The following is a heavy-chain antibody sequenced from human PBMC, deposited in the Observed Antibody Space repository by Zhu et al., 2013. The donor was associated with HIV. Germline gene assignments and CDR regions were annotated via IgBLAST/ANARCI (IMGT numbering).Heavy chain of an antibody. D-gene: IGHD2-15*01. Sequence: QVQLVQSGAEVKKPGASVKVSCKASGYTFTNYYIHWVRQAPGQGLEWMGWINPNSGDTNSAQKFQGRVTMTRDTSISTVYMQLSRLRSDDTAVYYCARVASRVAHYWYFDLWGLAPWSLSPQ. J-gene: IGHJ2*01. CDR1: GYTFTNYY. CDR3: ARVASRVAHYWYFDL. V-gene: IGHV1-2*02. CDR2: INPNSGDT.